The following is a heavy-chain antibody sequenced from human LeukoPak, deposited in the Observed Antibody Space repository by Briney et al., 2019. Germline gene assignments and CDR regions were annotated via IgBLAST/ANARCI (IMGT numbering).Heavy chain of an antibody. Sequence: TGGSLRLSCAASGFTFSNYGMHWARQAPGKGLEWVAFIRFDGSNKYYADSVKGRFTISRDNSKNTVYLQMNSLRPEDTAVYYCVIDYDTRFDFWGQGTLVTVSS. D-gene: IGHD3-9*01. V-gene: IGHV3-30*02. CDR3: VIDYDTRFDF. CDR1: GFTFSNYG. CDR2: IRFDGSNK. J-gene: IGHJ4*02.